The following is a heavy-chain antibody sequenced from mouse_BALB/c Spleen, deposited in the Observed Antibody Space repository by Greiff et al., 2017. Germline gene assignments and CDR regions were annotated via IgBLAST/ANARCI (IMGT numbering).Heavy chain of an antibody. V-gene: IGHV5-9-3*01. D-gene: IGHD2-3*01. CDR2: ISSGGSYT. Sequence: EVQRVESGGGLVKPGGSLKLSCAASGFTFSSYAMSWVRQTPEKRLEWVATISSGGSYTYYPDSVKGRFTISRDNAKNTLYLQMSSLRSEDTAMYYCARPIYDGYYYAMDYWGQGTSVTVSS. CDR1: GFTFSSYA. J-gene: IGHJ4*01. CDR3: ARPIYDGYYYAMDY.